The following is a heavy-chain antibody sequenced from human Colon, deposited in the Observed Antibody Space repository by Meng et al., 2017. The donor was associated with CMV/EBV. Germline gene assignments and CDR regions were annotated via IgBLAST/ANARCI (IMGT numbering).Heavy chain of an antibody. J-gene: IGHJ3*02. CDR3: VRENDDHGEHRGAFHT. CDR2: ISYDGKDD. CDR1: GFPFSSYS. V-gene: IGHV3-30*04. D-gene: IGHD4-17*01. Sequence: GESLKISCAASGFPFSSYSLHWVRPAPGKGLEWVGIISYDGKDDWYADSVKGRFTIYRDNSKNTLFLQMNNLSSEDTAVYYCVRENDDHGEHRGAFHTWGQGTMVTVSS.